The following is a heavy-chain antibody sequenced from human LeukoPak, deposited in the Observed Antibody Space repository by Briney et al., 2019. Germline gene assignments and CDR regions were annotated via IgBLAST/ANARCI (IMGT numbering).Heavy chain of an antibody. J-gene: IGHJ4*02. CDR1: GFTFSDYH. D-gene: IGHD3-10*01. Sequence: PGGSLRLSCAASGFTFSDYHMTWIRQAPGKGLEWVSYISSSVSSIYYADSVKGRFTISRDNAKDSLYLQMNSLRADDTAIYYCTRVISGTYGLHYWGQGPLVTASS. CDR3: TRVISGTYGLHY. V-gene: IGHV3-11*01. CDR2: ISSSVSSI.